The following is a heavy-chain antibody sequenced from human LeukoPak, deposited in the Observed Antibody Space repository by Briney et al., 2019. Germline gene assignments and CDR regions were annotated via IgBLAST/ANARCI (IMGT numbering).Heavy chain of an antibody. CDR3: ASGSSGWYPFDY. J-gene: IGHJ4*02. Sequence: GGSLRLSCAASGFTFSSYSMNWVRQAPGKGLEWVSSISSSSSYIYYADSVKGRFTISRDNAKNSQYLQMNSLRAEDTAVYYCASGSSGWYPFDYWGQGTLVTVSS. D-gene: IGHD6-19*01. CDR1: GFTFSSYS. CDR2: ISSSSSYI. V-gene: IGHV3-21*01.